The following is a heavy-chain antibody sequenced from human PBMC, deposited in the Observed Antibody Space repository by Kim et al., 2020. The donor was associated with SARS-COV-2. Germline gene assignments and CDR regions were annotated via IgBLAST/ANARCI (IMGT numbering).Heavy chain of an antibody. CDR3: ARGGMVRGVRTLDY. D-gene: IGHD3-10*01. CDR2: IYYSGST. J-gene: IGHJ4*02. CDR1: GGSISSGGYY. Sequence: SETLSLTCTVSGGSISSGGYYWSWIRQHPGKGLEWIGYIYYSGSTYYNPSLKSRVTISVDTSKNQFSLKLSSVTAADTAVYYCARGGMVRGVRTLDYWGQGTLVTVSS. V-gene: IGHV4-31*03.